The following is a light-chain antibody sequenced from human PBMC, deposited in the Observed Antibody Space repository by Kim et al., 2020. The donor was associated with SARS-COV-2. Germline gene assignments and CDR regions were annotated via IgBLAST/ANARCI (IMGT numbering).Light chain of an antibody. J-gene: IGKJ2*01. CDR1: QSVSSY. V-gene: IGKV3-11*01. Sequence: SLSPGERAPRSCRASQSVSSYLAWYQQKPGQAPRLLIYDASNRATGIPARFSGSGSGTDFTLTISSLEPEDFALYYCQQRGDWPYTFGQGTKLEI. CDR2: DAS. CDR3: QQRGDWPYT.